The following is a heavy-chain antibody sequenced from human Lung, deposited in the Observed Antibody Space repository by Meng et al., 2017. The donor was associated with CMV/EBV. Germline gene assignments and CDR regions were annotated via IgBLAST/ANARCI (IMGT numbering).Heavy chain of an antibody. CDR2: IYHSGST. Sequence: VPLQESGPGLGKRSGTLSLTCAVSGGSISSSNWWSWVRQSPGKGLEWIGEIYHSGSTNYNPSLKSRVTISVDKSKNQFSLKLSSVTAADTAVYYCARVVTALWGYYFDYWGQGTLVTVSS. V-gene: IGHV4-4*02. D-gene: IGHD2-21*02. CDR1: GGSISSSNW. CDR3: ARVVTALWGYYFDY. J-gene: IGHJ4*02.